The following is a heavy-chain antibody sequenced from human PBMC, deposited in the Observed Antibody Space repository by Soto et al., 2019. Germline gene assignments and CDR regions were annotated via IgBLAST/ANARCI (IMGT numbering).Heavy chain of an antibody. CDR1: GFTFSSYA. Sequence: EVQLLESGGGLVQPGGSLTLSCAASGFTFSSYAMSWIRQAPGKGLEWVSAISGSGGSTYYADSVKGRFTISRDNSKNTLYLQMNSLRAEDTAVYYCANYYYDSSGYSGGRAFDIWGQGTMVTVSS. CDR2: ISGSGGST. J-gene: IGHJ3*02. CDR3: ANYYYDSSGYSGGRAFDI. D-gene: IGHD3-22*01. V-gene: IGHV3-23*01.